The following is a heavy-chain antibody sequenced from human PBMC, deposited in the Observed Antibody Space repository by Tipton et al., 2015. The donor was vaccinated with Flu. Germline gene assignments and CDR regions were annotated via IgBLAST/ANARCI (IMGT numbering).Heavy chain of an antibody. D-gene: IGHD3/OR15-3a*01. CDR3: ARDRIVNGFWTGYERYGMDV. Sequence: TLSLTCTVSGGSISTSHYYWAWIRQPPGKGLEWIGNIHYSGKTYYNMPLKSRVTISVDTPNNQFSLKLTSVTAADTGFYYCARDRIVNGFWTGYERYGMDVWGQGTTVTVSS. CDR1: GGSISTSHYY. J-gene: IGHJ6*02. CDR2: IHYSGKT. V-gene: IGHV4-39*07.